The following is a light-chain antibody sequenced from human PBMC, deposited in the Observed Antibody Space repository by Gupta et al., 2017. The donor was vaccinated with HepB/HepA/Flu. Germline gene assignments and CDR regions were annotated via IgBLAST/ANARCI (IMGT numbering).Light chain of an antibody. V-gene: IGKV3-11*01. CDR2: DAY. J-gene: IGKJ4*01. CDR1: QSVSSY. CDR3: QQRSNWLT. Sequence: EIVLTQSPATLSLSPGERATLSCRTSQSVSSYLAWYQQKPGQAPRLLIYDAYNRATCIPARFSGSGSGTDFTLTISSLEPEDFAVYYCQQRSNWLTFGGGTKVEIK.